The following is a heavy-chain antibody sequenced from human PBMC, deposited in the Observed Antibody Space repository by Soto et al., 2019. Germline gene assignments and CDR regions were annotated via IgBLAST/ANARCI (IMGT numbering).Heavy chain of an antibody. CDR1: GFSLSTTGLS. V-gene: IGHV2-70*01. J-gene: IGHJ6*02. CDR3: ARTGVVRGSGYYYGMDV. D-gene: IGHD3-3*01. CDR2: IDWDDDK. Sequence: GSGPTQVHPPPTRTLACTVSGFSLSTTGLSVSWLCQPPGKALEWLALIDWDDDKYYSASLKTRLTISKDTSKNQVVLTMTNMDPVDTATYYCARTGVVRGSGYYYGMDVWGQGNTVTVSS.